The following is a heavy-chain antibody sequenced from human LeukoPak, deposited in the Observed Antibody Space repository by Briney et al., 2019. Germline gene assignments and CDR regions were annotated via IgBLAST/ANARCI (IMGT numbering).Heavy chain of an antibody. J-gene: IGHJ4*02. CDR1: GGSISSYY. V-gene: IGHV4-59*08. CDR2: IYYSGST. D-gene: IGHD3-10*01. Sequence: SETLSLTCTVSGGSISSYYWSWIRQPPGKGLEWIGYIYYSGSTNYNPSLKSRVTISVDTSKNQFSLKLSSVTAADTAVYYCARKGDDIHYFDYWGQGTLVTVSS. CDR3: ARKGDDIHYFDY.